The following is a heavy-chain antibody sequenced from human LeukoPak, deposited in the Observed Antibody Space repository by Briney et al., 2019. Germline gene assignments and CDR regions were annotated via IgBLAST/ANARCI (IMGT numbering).Heavy chain of an antibody. CDR1: GSTFSSYA. J-gene: IGHJ4*02. V-gene: IGHV3-33*01. Sequence: GRSLRPSCAAAGSTFSSYAMHWVRHAPDKGLEWVAAMRSEGTNKIYADSVKGRFTLSRDNSKNTLYLQMNSLRAEDTAVYYCARDGRYSYGTGTFDYWGQGTLVTVSS. D-gene: IGHD5-18*01. CDR2: MRSEGTNK. CDR3: ARDGRYSYGTGTFDY.